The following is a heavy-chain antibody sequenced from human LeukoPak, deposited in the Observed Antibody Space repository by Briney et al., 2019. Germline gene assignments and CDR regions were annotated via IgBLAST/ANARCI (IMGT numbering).Heavy chain of an antibody. CDR1: GYTFTSYG. J-gene: IGHJ4*02. CDR2: ISAYNGNT. Sequence: ASVKVSCKASGYTFTSYGISWVRQAPGQGLEWMGWISAYNGNTNYAQKLQGRVTMTTDTSTSTAYMELRSLRSDDTAVYYCARDWPARTRFCNWNYPSYFDYWGQGTLVTVSS. CDR3: ARDWPARTRFCNWNYPSYFDY. D-gene: IGHD1-7*01. V-gene: IGHV1-18*01.